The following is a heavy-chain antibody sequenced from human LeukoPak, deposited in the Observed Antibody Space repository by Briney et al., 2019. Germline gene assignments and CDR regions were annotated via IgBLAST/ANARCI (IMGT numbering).Heavy chain of an antibody. Sequence: PGGSLRLSCAASGFTFGSYGMHWVRQAPGKGLEWVAVIWYDGSNKYYADSVKGRFTISRDNSKNTLYLQMNSLRAEDTAVYYCASGPDIVVVPAGPDLGYWGQGTLVTVSS. J-gene: IGHJ4*02. CDR2: IWYDGSNK. CDR1: GFTFGSYG. V-gene: IGHV3-33*01. D-gene: IGHD2-2*01. CDR3: ASGPDIVVVPAGPDLGY.